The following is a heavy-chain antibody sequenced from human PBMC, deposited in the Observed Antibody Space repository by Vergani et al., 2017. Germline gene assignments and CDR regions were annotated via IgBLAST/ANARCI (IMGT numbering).Heavy chain of an antibody. CDR1: GFTLSSYW. J-gene: IGHJ3*02. V-gene: IGHV3-7*03. D-gene: IGHD3-22*01. CDR3: AKDENAYYYGSSGWESDAFDI. CDR2: IYPDGSEK. Sequence: EVHLEESGGGLVQPGGSLRLSCAASGFTLSSYWMSWVRQAPGKGLEWVANIYPDGSEKYYVDSVRGRFTISRDNAQNSLYLQMNSLRAEDTAVYYCAKDENAYYYGSSGWESDAFDIWGQGTMVTVSS.